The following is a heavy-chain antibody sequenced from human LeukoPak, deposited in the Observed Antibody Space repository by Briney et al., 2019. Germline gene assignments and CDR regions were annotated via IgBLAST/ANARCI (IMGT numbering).Heavy chain of an antibody. CDR2: VFHTGST. V-gene: IGHV4-59*09. D-gene: IGHD6-19*01. CDR3: ARGNIAVTGPGVFYYYGMDV. J-gene: IGHJ6*02. Sequence: WIGYVFHTGSTNYNPSLRSRVTMLVDTSRSQFSLEVRSVTAADTGVYFCARGNIAVTGPGVFYYYGMDVWGQGTTVTVSS.